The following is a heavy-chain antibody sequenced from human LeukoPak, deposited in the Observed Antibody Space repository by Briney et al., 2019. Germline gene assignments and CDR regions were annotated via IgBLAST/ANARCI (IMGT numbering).Heavy chain of an antibody. J-gene: IGHJ4*02. Sequence: SETLSLTCTVSGGSISSYYWSWIRQPPGKGLEWIGYIYYSGSTNYNPSLKSRVTISVDTSKNQFSLKLSSVTAADMAVYYCARWVRGNDYWGQGTLVTVSS. CDR2: IYYSGST. D-gene: IGHD3-10*01. V-gene: IGHV4-59*01. CDR1: GGSISSYY. CDR3: ARWVRGNDY.